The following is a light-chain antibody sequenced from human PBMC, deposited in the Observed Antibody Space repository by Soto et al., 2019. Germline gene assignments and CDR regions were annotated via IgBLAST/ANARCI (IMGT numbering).Light chain of an antibody. CDR3: QQYNYWST. CDR2: GAA. J-gene: IGKJ4*01. CDR1: QSVSSN. V-gene: IGKV3D-15*01. Sequence: EIVMTQSPATLSVSPGERATLSCWASQSVSSNFAWYQQKPGQAPRLLIYGAATKSTGIPARFIGSGSGTEFTLDISSLQSEDFAVYYCQQYNYWSTVGGGPKVEIK.